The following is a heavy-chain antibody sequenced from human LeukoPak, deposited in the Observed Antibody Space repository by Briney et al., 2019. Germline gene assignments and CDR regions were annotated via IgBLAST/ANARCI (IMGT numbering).Heavy chain of an antibody. V-gene: IGHV3-23*01. CDR2: ISGRDGRT. CDR1: GLTFYTYA. CDR3: ARLRGYGYHYSGMDV. Sequence: GGSLRLSCAVSGLTFYTYAVSWVRQAPGKGLEWVSAISGRDGRTYYTDSVEGRFTISRDNAKNSLYLQMNSLRAEDTAVYYCARLRGYGYHYSGMDVWGQGTTVTVSS. J-gene: IGHJ6*02. D-gene: IGHD3-16*01.